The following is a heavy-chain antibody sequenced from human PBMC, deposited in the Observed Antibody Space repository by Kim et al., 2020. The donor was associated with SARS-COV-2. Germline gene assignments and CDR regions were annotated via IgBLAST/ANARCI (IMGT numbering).Heavy chain of an antibody. D-gene: IGHD2-15*01. Sequence: ASVKVSCKASGYTFTGYYMHWVRQAPGQGLEWMGWNNPNSGGTNYAQKFQGWVTMTRDTSISTAYMELCRLRSDDTAVYYCARDRGYCSGGSCYPTLYWFDPWGQGSLVTVSS. V-gene: IGHV1-2*04. CDR1: GYTFTGYY. J-gene: IGHJ5*02. CDR2: NNPNSGGT. CDR3: ARDRGYCSGGSCYPTLYWFDP.